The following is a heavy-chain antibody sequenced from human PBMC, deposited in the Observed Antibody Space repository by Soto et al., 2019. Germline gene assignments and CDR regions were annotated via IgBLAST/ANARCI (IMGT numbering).Heavy chain of an antibody. V-gene: IGHV1-69*01. Sequence: QVQLVQSGAEVKKPGSSVKVSCKASGGTFSSYAISWVRQAPGQGLEWMGGIIPIFGTANYAQKFQGRVTITADESTSTAYMELSSLRSEDTAVYYCVTRGGSGSYYKYYFDYWGQGTLVTVSS. CDR3: VTRGGSGSYYKYYFDY. J-gene: IGHJ4*02. CDR1: GGTFSSYA. D-gene: IGHD3-10*01. CDR2: IIPIFGTA.